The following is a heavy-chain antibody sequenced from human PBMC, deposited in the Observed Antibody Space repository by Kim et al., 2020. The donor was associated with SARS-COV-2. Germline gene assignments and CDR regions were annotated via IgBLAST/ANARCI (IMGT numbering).Heavy chain of an antibody. Sequence: GGSLRLSCVASGLMFMNWVRQAPGKGLEWVASISSTSRYIYYVESVKGRFTISRDNTKHSLYLQMDSLRAEDTAVYFCARDPGGDRYYSMDVWGQGTTVTVSS. J-gene: IGHJ6*02. CDR2: ISSTSRYI. CDR3: ARDPGGDRYYSMDV. CDR1: GLMF. D-gene: IGHD2-21*02. V-gene: IGHV3-21*04.